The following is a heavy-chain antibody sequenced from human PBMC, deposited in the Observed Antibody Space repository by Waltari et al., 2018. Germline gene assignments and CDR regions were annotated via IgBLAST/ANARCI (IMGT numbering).Heavy chain of an antibody. V-gene: IGHV4-39*07. CDR1: VGSISSPSHN. Sequence: QLQLQESGPGLVKPSETLSLTCTVSVGSISSPSHNWGWIRQPPGKGLAWSGSMHYSGSTYYNPSLKSRRTISIDPSTNLFALHLSSVTAAYTAVYYCAREGRTNWLDPWGQGTLVTVAS. J-gene: IGHJ5*02. CDR3: AREGRTNWLDP. CDR2: MHYSGST.